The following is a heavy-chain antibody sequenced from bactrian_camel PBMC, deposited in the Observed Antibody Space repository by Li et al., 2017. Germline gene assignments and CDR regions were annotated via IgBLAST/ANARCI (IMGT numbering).Heavy chain of an antibody. CDR3: AAYLTTWRQSPLTSEYKF. CDR1: GISLRSAFC. Sequence: HVQLVESGGGSVQAGESLRLSCAGTGISLRSAFCVGWFRQAPGKEREGVASHGTVEARNYADSVKGRFTISKDSAKNILYLRMNSLKPEDTAMYYCAAYLTTWRQSPLTSEYKFWGQGTQVTVS. D-gene: IGHD5*01. V-gene: IGHV3S55*01. J-gene: IGHJ4*01. CDR2: HGTVEAR.